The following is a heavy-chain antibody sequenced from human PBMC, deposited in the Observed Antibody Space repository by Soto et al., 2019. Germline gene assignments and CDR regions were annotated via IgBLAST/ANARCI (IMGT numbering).Heavy chain of an antibody. D-gene: IGHD3-22*01. V-gene: IGHV1-2*04. Sequence: ASVKVSCKASGYTFTGYYMHWVRQAPGQGLEWMGWINPNSGGTNYAQKFQGWVTMTRDTSISTAYMELSRLRSDDTAVYYCARDPRMYYYDSSGYFGGMDVWGQGTTVTVSS. CDR1: GYTFTGYY. CDR2: INPNSGGT. J-gene: IGHJ6*02. CDR3: ARDPRMYYYDSSGYFGGMDV.